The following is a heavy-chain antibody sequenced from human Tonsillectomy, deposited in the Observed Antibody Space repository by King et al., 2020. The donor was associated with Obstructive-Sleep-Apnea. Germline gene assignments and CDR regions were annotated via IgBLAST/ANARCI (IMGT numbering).Heavy chain of an antibody. V-gene: IGHV4-59*08. CDR1: GGSISSYY. J-gene: IGHJ3*02. CDR2: IYYSGST. CDR3: ARHLYSSGYSRAFDI. D-gene: IGHD3-22*01. Sequence: QLQESGPGLVKPSETLSLTCTVSGGSISSYYWSWIRQSPGKGLEWIGYIYYSGSTNYNPSLKSRVTISVDTSKNQFSLKLSSVTAADTAMYYCARHLYSSGYSRAFDIWGQGTMVTVSS.